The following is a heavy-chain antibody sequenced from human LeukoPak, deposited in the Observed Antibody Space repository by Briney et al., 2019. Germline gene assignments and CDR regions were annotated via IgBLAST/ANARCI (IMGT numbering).Heavy chain of an antibody. D-gene: IGHD3-22*01. Sequence: PRGSLRLSCAASGFTFSRHAMNRVRKAPGKGLEWVSPICGNGGNTYYADSVKGRFTISRDNSKNTLYLQMNSLRAEDTAVYYCAKDFDSSGYYPSFDSWGQGTLVTVSS. CDR1: GFTFSRHA. CDR3: AKDFDSSGYYPSFDS. CDR2: ICGNGGNT. J-gene: IGHJ4*02. V-gene: IGHV3-23*01.